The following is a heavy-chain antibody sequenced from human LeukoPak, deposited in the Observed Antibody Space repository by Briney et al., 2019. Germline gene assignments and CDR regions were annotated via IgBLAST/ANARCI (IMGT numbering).Heavy chain of an antibody. J-gene: IGHJ4*02. CDR1: GYTFTSYG. D-gene: IGHD6-19*01. Sequence: EASVKVSCKASGYTFTSYGISWVRQAPGQGLEWMGWISAYNGNTNYAQKLQGRVTMTTDTSTSTAYMELRSLRSDDTAVYYCARDSGYSSGWETFDYWGQGTLVTVSS. V-gene: IGHV1-18*01. CDR3: ARDSGYSSGWETFDY. CDR2: ISAYNGNT.